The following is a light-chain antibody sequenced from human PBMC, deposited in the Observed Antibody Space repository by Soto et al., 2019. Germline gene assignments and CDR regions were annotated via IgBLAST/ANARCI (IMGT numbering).Light chain of an antibody. Sequence: DIQMTQSPSSLSASVGDRVTITCRASQSISSYLNWYQQKPGKAPKLLIYAASSLQSGVPSRFSGSGSGTEFTLTISSLQPDDFATYYCQHYNSYSSWTFGQGTKVDIK. V-gene: IGKV1-39*01. CDR3: QHYNSYSSWT. CDR1: QSISSY. J-gene: IGKJ1*01. CDR2: AAS.